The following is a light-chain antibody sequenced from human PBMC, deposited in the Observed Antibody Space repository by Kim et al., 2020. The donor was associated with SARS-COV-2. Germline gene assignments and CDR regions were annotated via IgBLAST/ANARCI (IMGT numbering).Light chain of an antibody. V-gene: IGLV1-44*01. CDR2: SNN. J-gene: IGLJ1*01. Sequence: QSVLTQPPSASGTPGQRVTISCSGSSSNIGSNTVNWYQQLTGTAPKLLIYSNNQRPSGVPDRFSGSKSGTSASLAISGLQSEDEADYYCAAWDDSLNGSYVFGTGTKVSVL. CDR3: AAWDDSLNGSYV. CDR1: SSNIGSNT.